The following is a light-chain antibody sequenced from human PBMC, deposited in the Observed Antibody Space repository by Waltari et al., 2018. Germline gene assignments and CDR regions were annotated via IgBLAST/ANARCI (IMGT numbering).Light chain of an antibody. CDR3: QSYDRDLNAVL. CDR2: RDD. Sequence: QSVLTQPPSVSGAPGQRVTISRTGSRSNIRPGYDVHLYQQIPGSAPKVLIYRDDNRPSGVPGRFSGSKSGTSASLSVTGLHVEDEADYFCQSYDRDLNAVLFGGGTKLTVL. J-gene: IGLJ2*01. V-gene: IGLV1-40*01. CDR1: RSNIRPGYD.